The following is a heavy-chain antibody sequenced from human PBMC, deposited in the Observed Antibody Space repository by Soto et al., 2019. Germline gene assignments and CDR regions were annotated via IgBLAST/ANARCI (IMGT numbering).Heavy chain of an antibody. D-gene: IGHD2-2*03. CDR1: GFSFDDYG. CDR2: ISWNSGDI. CDR3: VKDNDLDRDGHFDY. J-gene: IGHJ4*02. Sequence: EVQLVESGGGSVQPGRSLRLSCAASGFSFDDYGMHWVRQGPGKGLEWVSGISWNSGDIYYADSVKGRFTISRDNVKRSLYLQMSSLRTEDTALYYCVKDNDLDRDGHFDYWGQRILVTVSS. V-gene: IGHV3-9*01.